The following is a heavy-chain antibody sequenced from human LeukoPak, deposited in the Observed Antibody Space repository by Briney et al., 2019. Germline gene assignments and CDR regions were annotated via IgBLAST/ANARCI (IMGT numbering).Heavy chain of an antibody. CDR3: ATGRSGWYDYFDY. D-gene: IGHD6-19*01. J-gene: IGHJ4*02. V-gene: IGHV3-23*01. CDR2: ISAGGGST. Sequence: PGGSLRLSCAASGFAFSKYAMSWVRQAPGKGLEWISAISAGGGSTYYADSVKGQFTISRDNPKNTVFLQMNFLGAEDTAVYYCATGRSGWYDYFDYWGQGTLVTVSS. CDR1: GFAFSKYA.